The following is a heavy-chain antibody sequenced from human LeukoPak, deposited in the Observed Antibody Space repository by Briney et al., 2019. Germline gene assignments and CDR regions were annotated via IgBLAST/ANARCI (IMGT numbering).Heavy chain of an antibody. CDR2: IIPIFGTA. Sequence: SVKVSCKASGGTFSSYAISWVRQAPGQGLEWMGGIIPIFGTANYAQKFQGRVTITADESTSTAYMELRSLRSDDTAVYYCAIDYGGDYYYYYMDVWGKGTTVTVSS. D-gene: IGHD4-23*01. CDR3: AIDYGGDYYYYYMDV. V-gene: IGHV1-69*01. J-gene: IGHJ6*03. CDR1: GGTFSSYA.